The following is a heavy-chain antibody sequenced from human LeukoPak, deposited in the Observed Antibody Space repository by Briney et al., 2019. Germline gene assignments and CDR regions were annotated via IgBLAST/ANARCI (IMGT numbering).Heavy chain of an antibody. V-gene: IGHV3-23*01. CDR2: ISAGGDTT. CDR1: GFTFSSYS. J-gene: IGHJ4*02. D-gene: IGHD5-12*01. Sequence: GGSLRLSCAASGFTFSSYSMNWVRQAPGKGLEWVSAISAGGDTTLYADSVKGRFTISRDNSRNTLYLQMNNLRAEDTAIYHCARWIYYFDSWGQGTLVTVSS. CDR3: ARWIYYFDS.